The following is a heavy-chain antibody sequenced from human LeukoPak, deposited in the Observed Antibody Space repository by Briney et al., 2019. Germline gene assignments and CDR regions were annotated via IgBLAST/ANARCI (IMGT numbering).Heavy chain of an antibody. CDR2: ISSSSDYI. Sequence: PGGSLRLSCAASGFTFSTYNMNWVRQAPGKGLEWVSSISSSSDYICYADSVKGRFTISRDNAKNSLYLQMKSLRAEDTAVYYCARGKTSQNIVTRKTYNWFDPWGQGTLVTVSS. V-gene: IGHV3-21*01. J-gene: IGHJ5*02. D-gene: IGHD2/OR15-2a*01. CDR1: GFTFSTYN. CDR3: ARGKTSQNIVTRKTYNWFDP.